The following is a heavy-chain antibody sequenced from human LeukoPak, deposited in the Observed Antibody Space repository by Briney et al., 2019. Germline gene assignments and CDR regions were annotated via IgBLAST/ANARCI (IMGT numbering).Heavy chain of an antibody. V-gene: IGHV3-23*01. CDR1: GFTFSSYA. CDR3: ANFGRSYGSYWYFDL. J-gene: IGHJ2*01. Sequence: PGGSLRLSCAASGFTFSSYAMSWVRQAPGKGLEWVSAISGSGGSTYYADSVKGRFTISRDNSKNTLYLQMDSLRAEDTAVYYCANFGRSYGSYWYFDLWGRGTLVTVSS. CDR2: ISGSGGST. D-gene: IGHD5-24*01.